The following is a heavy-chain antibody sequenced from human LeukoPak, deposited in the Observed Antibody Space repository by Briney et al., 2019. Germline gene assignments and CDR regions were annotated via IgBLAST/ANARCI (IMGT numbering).Heavy chain of an antibody. CDR1: RFSFSSYA. J-gene: IGHJ4*02. Sequence: GGSLRLSCVVSRFSFSSYAMSWVRQAPGKGLEWVSVIYSGGSTYYADSVKGRFTISRDNAKNSLYLQMNSLRAEDTALYYCAKAFGPYYGSGSYYNEDYWGQGTLVTVSS. CDR2: IYSGGST. D-gene: IGHD3-10*01. V-gene: IGHV3-23*03. CDR3: AKAFGPYYGSGSYYNEDY.